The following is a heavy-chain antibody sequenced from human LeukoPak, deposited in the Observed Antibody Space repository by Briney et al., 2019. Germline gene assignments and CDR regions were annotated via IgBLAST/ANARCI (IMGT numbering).Heavy chain of an antibody. J-gene: IGHJ4*02. CDR2: IYYSGTT. CDR1: GASISSDY. Sequence: SETLSLTCTVSGASISSDYWSWIRQSPGKGLEWIGYIYYSGTTSYNPSLKSRVTISLDTSKNQFSLKLSSVTAADTAVYHCARGANWGSPDYWGQGTLVTVSS. V-gene: IGHV4-59*01. D-gene: IGHD7-27*01. CDR3: ARGANWGSPDY.